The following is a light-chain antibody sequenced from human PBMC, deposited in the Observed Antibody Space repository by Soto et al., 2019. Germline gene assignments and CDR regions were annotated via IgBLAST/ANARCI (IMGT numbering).Light chain of an antibody. Sequence: QAVVTQEPSLTVSPGGTVTVTCGSSTVSVTSGHYPYWVQQKPGQAPRTLIYHPNNQHSWTPARFSGALLWGKAELSLSGAQADDEADYYCLLSFSCADVVFGGGTKLTVL. V-gene: IGLV7-46*01. J-gene: IGLJ2*01. CDR3: LLSFSCADVV. CDR2: HPN. CDR1: TVSVTSGHY.